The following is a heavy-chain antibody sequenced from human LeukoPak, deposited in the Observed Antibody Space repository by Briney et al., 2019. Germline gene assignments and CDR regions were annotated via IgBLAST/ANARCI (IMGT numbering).Heavy chain of an antibody. D-gene: IGHD6-19*01. CDR2: IIPILGIA. J-gene: IGHJ4*02. CDR3: ASAPYSSGWYHY. V-gene: IGHV1-69*04. CDR1: GGTFSSYA. Sequence: SVKVSCKASGGTFSSYAISWVRQAPGQGLEWMGRIIPILGIANYAQKFQGRVTITADKSTSTAYMELSSLRSEDTAVYYCASAPYSSGWYHYWGQGTLVTVSS.